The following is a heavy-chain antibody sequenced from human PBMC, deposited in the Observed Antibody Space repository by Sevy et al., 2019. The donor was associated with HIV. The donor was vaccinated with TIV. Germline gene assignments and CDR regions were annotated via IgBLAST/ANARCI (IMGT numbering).Heavy chain of an antibody. CDR2: INPDSGGT. J-gene: IGHJ4*02. CDR1: GYTFTGSY. Sequence: ASVKVSCKASGYTFTGSYIHWVQQAPGQGLEWMGRINPDSGGTNYAQKFQGRVTMTRDTSISTAYMELSGLRSDDTAVYYCARDLFVYDSSGYYPTFDYWGQGTLVTVSS. D-gene: IGHD3-22*01. V-gene: IGHV1-2*06. CDR3: ARDLFVYDSSGYYPTFDY.